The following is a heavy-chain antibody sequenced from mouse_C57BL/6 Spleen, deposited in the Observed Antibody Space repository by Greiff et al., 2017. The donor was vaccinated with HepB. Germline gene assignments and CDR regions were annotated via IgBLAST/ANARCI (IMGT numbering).Heavy chain of an antibody. Sequence: VQLQQSGPELVKPGASVKISCKASGYTLTDYYMNWVKQSHGKSLEWIGDINPNNGGTSYNQKFKGKATLTVDKSSSTAYMELRSLTSEDSAVYYCSRYYYGGDYWGQQTSVTVSS. CDR2: INPNNGGT. CDR1: GYTLTDYY. V-gene: IGHV1-26*01. J-gene: IGHJ4*01. CDR3: SRYYYGGDY. D-gene: IGHD1-1*01.